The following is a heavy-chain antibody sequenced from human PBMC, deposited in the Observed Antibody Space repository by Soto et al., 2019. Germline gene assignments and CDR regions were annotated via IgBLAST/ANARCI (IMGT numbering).Heavy chain of an antibody. CDR2: ISYDGSNK. V-gene: IGHV3-30-3*01. D-gene: IGHD1-1*01. J-gene: IGHJ4*02. CDR1: GFTFSSYA. CDR3: ARPNWNDGEFDS. Sequence: QVQLVESGGGVVQPGRSLRLSCAASGFTFSSYAMHWVRQAPGKGLEWVAHISYDGSNKYYADSVKGRFTISRDNSKNTLYLQRNSLRGEDTAVYYCARPNWNDGEFDSWGQGTLVTVSS.